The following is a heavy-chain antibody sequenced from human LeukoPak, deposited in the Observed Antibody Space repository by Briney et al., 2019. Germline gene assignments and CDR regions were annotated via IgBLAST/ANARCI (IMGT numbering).Heavy chain of an antibody. CDR1: GGSISSSSYY. Sequence: SETLSLTCAVSGGSISSSSYYWGWIRQPPGKGLEWIGSIYYSGSTYYSPSLKSRVTISIDTSKNQFSLKLSSVTAADTAVYYCARHSGYVVWGQGTTVTVSS. J-gene: IGHJ6*02. CDR3: ARHSGYVV. D-gene: IGHD3-22*01. V-gene: IGHV4-39*01. CDR2: IYYSGST.